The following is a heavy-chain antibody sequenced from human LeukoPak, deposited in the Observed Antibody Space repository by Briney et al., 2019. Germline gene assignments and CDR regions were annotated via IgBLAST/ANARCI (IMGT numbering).Heavy chain of an antibody. Sequence: TGGSLRLSCAASGFTFSSYSMNWVRQAPGKRLEWVSSISSSSSYIYYADSVKGRFTISRDNVKNSLYLQMNSLRAEDTAVYYCAGGVAVALDYWGQGTLVTVSS. D-gene: IGHD6-19*01. CDR1: GFTFSSYS. CDR2: ISSSSSYI. CDR3: AGGVAVALDY. V-gene: IGHV3-21*01. J-gene: IGHJ4*02.